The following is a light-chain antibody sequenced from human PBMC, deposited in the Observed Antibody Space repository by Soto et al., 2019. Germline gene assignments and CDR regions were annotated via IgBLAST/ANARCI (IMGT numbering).Light chain of an antibody. CDR2: GAS. CDR3: QQCGSSGT. V-gene: IGKV3-20*01. J-gene: IGKJ1*01. CDR1: QSVSNNY. Sequence: EIVLPQSPGTLSLSAGERATLSSRASQSVSNNYLAWYQQKPGQAPRLLIYGASNRATGIPDRFSGSGSGTDFTLTISRLEPEDFAVYYCQQCGSSGTFGQGTKVDIK.